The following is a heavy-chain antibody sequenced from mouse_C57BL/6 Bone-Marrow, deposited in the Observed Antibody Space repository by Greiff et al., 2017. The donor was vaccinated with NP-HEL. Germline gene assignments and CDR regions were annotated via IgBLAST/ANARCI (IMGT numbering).Heavy chain of an antibody. Sequence: VQLQQPGTELVKPGASVKLSCKASGYTFTSYWMHWVKQRPGQGLEWIGNINPSNGSTNYNEKFKSKATLTVDKSSSAAYMQLSILTSEDSAFYYCARYYGSSAYWYLDVGGRGTTVTVSS. V-gene: IGHV1-53*01. D-gene: IGHD1-1*01. CDR2: INPSNGST. CDR3: ARYYGSSAYWYLDV. J-gene: IGHJ1*03. CDR1: GYTFTSYW.